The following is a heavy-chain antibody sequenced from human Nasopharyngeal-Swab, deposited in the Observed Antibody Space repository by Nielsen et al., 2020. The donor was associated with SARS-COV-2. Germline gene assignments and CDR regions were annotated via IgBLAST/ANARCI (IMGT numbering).Heavy chain of an antibody. D-gene: IGHD3-10*01. CDR3: ARGREVRGVIITPYGMDV. CDR2: IYYSGST. Sequence: SEPLSLTCTVSGGSISSYYWSWIPQPPGKGLEWIGYIYYSGSTNYNPSLKSRVTISVDTPKNQFFLKLSSVTAADTAVYYWARGREVRGVIITPYGMDVWGQGTTVTVSS. CDR1: GGSISSYY. J-gene: IGHJ6*02. V-gene: IGHV4-59*13.